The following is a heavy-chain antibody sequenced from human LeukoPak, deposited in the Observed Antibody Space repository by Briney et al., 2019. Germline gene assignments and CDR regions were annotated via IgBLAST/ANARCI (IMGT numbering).Heavy chain of an antibody. V-gene: IGHV4-39*01. CDR1: GGSVSASTYY. J-gene: IGHJ3*01. Sequence: SESPSLACTVSGGSVSASTYYWGWIRQPPGKGLECIGSVSYSGTAYYNPSLKSRVTISVDTSKSQFSLTLRSVTAADTAVYYCASQLVALRRAFLMWGEGPMVTVSS. D-gene: IGHD5-12*01. CDR3: ASQLVALRRAFLM. CDR2: VSYSGTA.